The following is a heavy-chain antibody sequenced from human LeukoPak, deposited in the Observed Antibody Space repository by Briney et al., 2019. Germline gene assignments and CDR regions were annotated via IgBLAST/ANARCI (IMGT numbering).Heavy chain of an antibody. V-gene: IGHV1-18*01. D-gene: IGHD4-17*01. J-gene: IGHJ4*02. CDR1: GYSFTSYG. CDR2: ITTYNGNT. CDR3: ARGFDYGDSYYFDY. Sequence: ASVKVSCKASGYSFTSYGLSWVRQAPGQGLEWMGWITTYNGNTNYAQKVQGRVTLTTDTSTSTAYMELRSLRSDDTAVYYCARGFDYGDSYYFDYWGQGTLVTVSS.